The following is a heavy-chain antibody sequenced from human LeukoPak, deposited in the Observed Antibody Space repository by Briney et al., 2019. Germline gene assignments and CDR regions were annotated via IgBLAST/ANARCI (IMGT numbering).Heavy chain of an antibody. V-gene: IGHV1-69*06. CDR3: ARWGEDYYYYYMDV. Sequence: GASVKVSCKASRATFSNYAISWVRQAPGQGLEWMGGIIPIFGTANYAQKFQGRVTITADKSTSTAYMELSSLRSEDTAVYYCARWGEDYYYYYMDVWGKGTTVTVSS. J-gene: IGHJ6*03. D-gene: IGHD3-16*01. CDR1: RATFSNYA. CDR2: IIPIFGTA.